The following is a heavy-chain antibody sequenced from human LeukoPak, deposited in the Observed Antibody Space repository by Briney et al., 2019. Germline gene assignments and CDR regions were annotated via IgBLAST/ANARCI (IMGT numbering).Heavy chain of an antibody. V-gene: IGHV3-23*01. Sequence: GGSLRLSCSMSGFTLSHYAVSWVRQAPGKGLEWVSTIGGGGGSTDYTDSVKGRFTISRDNSKNTLDLQMNSLGAEDTAVYYCAKDSVAGSLYYYDYWGQGTLVTVSS. CDR1: GFTLSHYA. J-gene: IGHJ4*02. CDR2: IGGGGGST. CDR3: AKDSVAGSLYYYDY. D-gene: IGHD6-19*01.